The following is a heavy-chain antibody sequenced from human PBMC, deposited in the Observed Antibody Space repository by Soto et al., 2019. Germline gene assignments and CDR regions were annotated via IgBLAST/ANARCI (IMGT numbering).Heavy chain of an antibody. CDR3: ARGYDSSGYHYYYGMDV. J-gene: IGHJ6*02. CDR2: INAGNGNT. D-gene: IGHD3-22*01. V-gene: IGHV1-3*01. CDR1: GYTFTSYA. Sequence: QVQLVQSGAEVKKPGASVKVSCKASGYTFTSYAMHWVRQAPGQRLEWMGWINAGNGNTKYSQKFQGRVTITRDTSESTDYMELSRMKSEDTAVYYCARGYDSSGYHYYYGMDVWGQGTTVTVSS.